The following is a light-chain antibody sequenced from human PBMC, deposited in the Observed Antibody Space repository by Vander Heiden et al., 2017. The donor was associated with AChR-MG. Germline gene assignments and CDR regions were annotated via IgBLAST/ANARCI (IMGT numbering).Light chain of an antibody. V-gene: IGKV3-11*01. CDR1: QSVSSY. Sequence: EICLPQSPATLSLSPGERATLSCRASQSVSSYLAWYQQKPGQAPRLLIYDASNRATGIPARFSGSGSGTDFTLTISSLEPEDFAVYYCQQRSNWPRYTFGQGTKLEIK. CDR2: DAS. CDR3: QQRSNWPRYT. J-gene: IGKJ2*01.